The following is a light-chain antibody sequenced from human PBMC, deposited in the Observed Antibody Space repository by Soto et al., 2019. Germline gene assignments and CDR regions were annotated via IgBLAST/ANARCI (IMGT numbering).Light chain of an antibody. V-gene: IGKV1-17*01. Sequence: DIPMTQSPSSLSASVGDGVTITCRASQGIKNDLAWYQQKPGKAPKRLIYAVSSLKSEVPSRFSGSGSETEFTLTISSLQPEDVATYYCLQHHSYPLTFGQVTKVEI. CDR2: AVS. CDR3: LQHHSYPLT. J-gene: IGKJ1*01. CDR1: QGIKND.